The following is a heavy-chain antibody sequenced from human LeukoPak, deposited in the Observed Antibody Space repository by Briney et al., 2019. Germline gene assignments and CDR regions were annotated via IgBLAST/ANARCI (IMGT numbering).Heavy chain of an antibody. J-gene: IGHJ4*02. D-gene: IGHD1-26*01. CDR3: AKDRSIGTYYTFDH. CDR2: ISSSGSTI. V-gene: IGHV3-11*01. CDR1: GSTFSDYY. Sequence: GGSLRLSCAASGSTFSDYYMSWIRQAPGKGLEWVSYISSSGSTIYYADSVKGRFTVSGDNSKNTLYLQMSSLTAADTAVYYCAKDRSIGTYYTFDHWGQGTLVTVSA.